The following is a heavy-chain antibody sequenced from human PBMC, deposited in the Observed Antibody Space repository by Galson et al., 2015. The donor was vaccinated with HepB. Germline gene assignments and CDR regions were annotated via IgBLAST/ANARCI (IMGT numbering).Heavy chain of an antibody. V-gene: IGHV3-23*01. D-gene: IGHD2-21*02. J-gene: IGHJ4*02. CDR1: GFSVKNYG. Sequence: SLRLSCAASGFSVKNYGMTWVRQAPGKGLECVSAIGVSAGNTDYADSAKGRFTISRDNSKNTLYLQMNSLRVEDTALYYCAKATTAIDSWGQGTQVTVSS. CDR2: IGVSAGNT. CDR3: AKATTAIDS.